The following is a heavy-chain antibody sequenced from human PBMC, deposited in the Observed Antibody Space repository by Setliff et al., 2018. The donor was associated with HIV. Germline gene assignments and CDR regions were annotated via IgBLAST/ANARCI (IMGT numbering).Heavy chain of an antibody. J-gene: IGHJ1*01. CDR3: ARGSDYYDSSGYYYAEYFQH. V-gene: IGHV4-59*01. Sequence: PSETLSLTCTVSGGSLRMYQWSWIRQPPGKGLEWIGSIYYSGSTNYNPSLKSRVTISVDTSKNQFSLKLSSVTAADTAVYYCARGSDYYDSSGYYYAEYFQHWGQGTLVTVSS. CDR2: IYYSGST. D-gene: IGHD3-22*01. CDR1: GGSLRMYQ.